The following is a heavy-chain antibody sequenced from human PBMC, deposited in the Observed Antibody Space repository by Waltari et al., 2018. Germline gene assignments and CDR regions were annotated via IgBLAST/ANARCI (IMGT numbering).Heavy chain of an antibody. V-gene: IGHV3-33*01. CDR1: GFTFSSYG. D-gene: IGHD1-1*01. Sequence: QVQLVESGGGVVQPGRSLRLSCAASGFTFSSYGMHWVRQAPGKGLEGVAVIWYDGSNKYYADSVKGRFTISRDNAKNVLYLQMNSLRAEDTAVYYCARSYDWNPEYWGQGTLVTVSS. CDR3: ARSYDWNPEY. CDR2: IWYDGSNK. J-gene: IGHJ4*02.